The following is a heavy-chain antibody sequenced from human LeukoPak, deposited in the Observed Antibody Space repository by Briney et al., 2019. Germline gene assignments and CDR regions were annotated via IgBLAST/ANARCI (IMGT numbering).Heavy chain of an antibody. CDR3: VSGTIFGVTITDC. D-gene: IGHD3-3*01. CDR1: GFTVSTIH. J-gene: IGHJ4*02. CDR2: IYTGGSA. V-gene: IGHV3-53*01. Sequence: GGSLRLSCAASGFTVSTIHVSWVRQAPGKGLEWVSIIYTGGSAQYAESVKGRFTISRDSSRNTVYLQMSSLRAEDTAVYYCVSGTIFGVTITDCWGQGTLVTVSS.